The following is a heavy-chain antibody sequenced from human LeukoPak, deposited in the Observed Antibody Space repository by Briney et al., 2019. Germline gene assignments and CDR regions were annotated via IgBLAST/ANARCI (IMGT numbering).Heavy chain of an antibody. V-gene: IGHV3-23*01. CDR2: ITGSGTNR. J-gene: IGHJ4*02. CDR1: GFTFRNYA. D-gene: IGHD3-9*01. Sequence: PGASLRLSCVASGFTFRNYAMSWVRHAPGKGLEWASAITGSGTNRYYADSLKGRFTASRDNSKNTVFLRMNSLRHEDTAIYYCVIWGDYDVLTGYYVPDYWGQGTLVTVAS. CDR3: VIWGDYDVLTGYYVPDY.